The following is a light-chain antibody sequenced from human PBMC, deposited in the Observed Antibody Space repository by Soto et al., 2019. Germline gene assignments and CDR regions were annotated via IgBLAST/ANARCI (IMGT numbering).Light chain of an antibody. CDR3: QQYNSYPWT. CDR2: KAS. V-gene: IGKV1-5*03. CDR1: QSIRSW. Sequence: DIQMTQSPSTLSASVGDRVTITCRASQSIRSWLAWYQQKPGKAPKLLIYKASSLASGVPSRFSGSGSGTEFTLTISSLQPDDFATYYCQQYNSYPWTFGQGTKVEIK. J-gene: IGKJ1*01.